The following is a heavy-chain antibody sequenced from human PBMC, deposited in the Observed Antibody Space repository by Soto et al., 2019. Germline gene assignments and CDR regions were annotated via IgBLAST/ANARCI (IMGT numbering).Heavy chain of an antibody. CDR3: ARGYYYDSQWFDP. D-gene: IGHD3-22*01. CDR2: IYYSGST. Sequence: SETLSLTCTVSGGSIDSYYWSWIRQPPGKGLEWIGYIYYSGSTNFNPSLKSRVTILLDTSKNQFSLKLSSVTAADTAVYYCARGYYYDSQWFDPWGQGTLVTVSS. CDR1: GGSIDSYY. V-gene: IGHV4-59*01. J-gene: IGHJ5*02.